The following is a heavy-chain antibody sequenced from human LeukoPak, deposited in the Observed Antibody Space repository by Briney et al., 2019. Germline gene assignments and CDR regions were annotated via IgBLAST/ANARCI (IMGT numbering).Heavy chain of an antibody. CDR1: GGSFSGYY. CDR2: INHSGST. V-gene: IGHV4-34*01. J-gene: IGHJ5*02. CDR3: ARGPGWFDP. Sequence: PSGTLSLTCAVYGGSFSGYYWSWIRQPPGKGLEWIGEINHSGSTNYNPSLKSRVTISVDTSKNQFSLKLSSVTAADTAVYYCARGPGWFDPWGQGTLVTVSS.